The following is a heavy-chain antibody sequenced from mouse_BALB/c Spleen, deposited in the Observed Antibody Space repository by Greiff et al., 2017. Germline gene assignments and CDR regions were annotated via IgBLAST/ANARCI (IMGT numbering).Heavy chain of an antibody. D-gene: IGHD1-1*01. V-gene: IGHV5-6-5*01. CDR2: ISSGGST. J-gene: IGHJ1*01. CDR1: GFTFSSYA. CDR3: TRFTTVGGFDV. Sequence: EVMLVESGGGLVKPGGSLKLSCAASGFTFSSYAMSWVRQTPEKRLEWVASISSGGSTYYPDSVKGRFTISRDNAKNTLYLEMSSLRSEDTAMYYCTRFTTVGGFDVWGAGTTVTVSS.